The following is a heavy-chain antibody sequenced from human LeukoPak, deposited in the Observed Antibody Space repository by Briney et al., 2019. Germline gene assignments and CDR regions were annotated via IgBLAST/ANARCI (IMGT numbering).Heavy chain of an antibody. CDR2: IYYSGST. J-gene: IGHJ6*03. CDR3: VSLTSYYYYYYMDV. CDR1: GGSISSSSYY. V-gene: IGHV4-39*07. D-gene: IGHD3-16*01. Sequence: SETLSLTCTVSGGSISSSSYYWGWIRQPPGKGLEWVGSIYYSGSTYYNPSLKSRVTISVDTSKNQFSLKLSSVTAADTAVYYCVSLTSYYYYYYMDVWGKGTTVTVSS.